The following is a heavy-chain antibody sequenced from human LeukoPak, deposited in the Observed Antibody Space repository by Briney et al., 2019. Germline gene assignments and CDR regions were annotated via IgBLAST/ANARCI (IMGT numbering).Heavy chain of an antibody. V-gene: IGHV1-69*02. CDR3: ASPMTTVVTEYYFDY. D-gene: IGHD4-23*01. CDR2: IIPILGIA. CDR1: GGTFSSYT. J-gene: IGHJ4*02. Sequence: GASVKVSCKASGGTFSSYTISWVRQAPGQGLEWMGRIIPILGIANYAQKFQGRVTITADKSTSTAYMELSSLRSEDTAAYYCASPMTTVVTEYYFDYWGQGTLVTVSS.